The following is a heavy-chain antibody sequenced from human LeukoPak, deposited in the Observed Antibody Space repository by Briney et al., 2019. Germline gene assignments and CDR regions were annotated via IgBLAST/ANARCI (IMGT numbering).Heavy chain of an antibody. CDR2: ISSSSSTI. D-gene: IGHD4/OR15-4a*01. CDR3: ARAMRGRLWTFDI. CDR1: GFTFSSYS. Sequence: GGSLRLSCAASGFTFSSYSMNWVRQAPGKGLEWVSYISSSSSTIYYADSVKGRFTISRDNAKNSLYLQMNSLRAEDTAVYYCARAMRGRLWTFDIWGQGTTVTVSS. J-gene: IGHJ3*02. V-gene: IGHV3-48*01.